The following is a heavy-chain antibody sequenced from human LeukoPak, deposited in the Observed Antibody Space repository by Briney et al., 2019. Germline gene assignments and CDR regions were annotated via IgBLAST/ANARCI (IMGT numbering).Heavy chain of an antibody. Sequence: SETLSLTCTVSGGSIIGDYWGWIRQPPGRGLEWIGYTSDSGSTNYNPSLRSRVTMSLDTSKNQFSLNLNSATTADTAVYYCARDHSRSGYYDYWGQGTLVTVSS. D-gene: IGHD3-3*01. CDR2: TSDSGST. V-gene: IGHV4-59*01. CDR1: GGSIIGDY. J-gene: IGHJ4*02. CDR3: ARDHSRSGYYDY.